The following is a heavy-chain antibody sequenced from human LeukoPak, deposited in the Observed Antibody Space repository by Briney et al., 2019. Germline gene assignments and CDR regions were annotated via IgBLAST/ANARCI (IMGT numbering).Heavy chain of an antibody. J-gene: IGHJ2*01. V-gene: IGHV4-61*01. CDR2: IYYSGST. CDR3: ARDLPDLSGRYFDL. CDR1: GGSISSSSYY. D-gene: IGHD2/OR15-2a*01. Sequence: ASETLSLTCTVSGGSISSSSYYWGWIRQPPGKGLEWIGYIYYSGSTNYNPSLKSRVTISVDTSKNQFSLKLSSVTAADTAVYYCARDLPDLSGRYFDLWGRGTLVTVSS.